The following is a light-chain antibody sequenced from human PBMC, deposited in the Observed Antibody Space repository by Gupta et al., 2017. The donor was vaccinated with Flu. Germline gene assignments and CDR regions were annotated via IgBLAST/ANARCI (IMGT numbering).Light chain of an antibody. CDR3: QHPSSSPLT. J-gene: IGKJ4*01. V-gene: IGKV3D-20*02. CDR2: GAS. CDR1: RSIIDNF. Sequence: PTLFFSPGERSIPPCCASRSIIDNFLAWYQQKPGQPPRLLIYGASNRATGIADRFSGSGSGTDFTLTISRLEPEDFAVYYCQHPSSSPLTFGRGTQVEI.